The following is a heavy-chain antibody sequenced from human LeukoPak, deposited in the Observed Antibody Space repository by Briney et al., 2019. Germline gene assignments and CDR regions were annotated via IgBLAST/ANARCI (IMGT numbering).Heavy chain of an antibody. CDR1: GGSITSSSYY. V-gene: IGHV4-39*07. CDR2: IYYTGST. Sequence: SESLSLTCTVSGGSITSSSYYWGWIRQPPGKGPEWIGSIYYTGSTNYNPSLKSRVTISLDTSKNQFSLKLTSVTAADTAVYYCAKDPSPGLVVVMFQHWGQGTLVTVSS. D-gene: IGHD3-22*01. CDR3: AKDPSPGLVVVMFQH. J-gene: IGHJ1*01.